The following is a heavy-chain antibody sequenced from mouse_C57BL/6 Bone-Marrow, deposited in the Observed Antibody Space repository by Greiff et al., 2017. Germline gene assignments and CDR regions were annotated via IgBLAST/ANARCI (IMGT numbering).Heavy chain of an antibody. J-gene: IGHJ1*03. CDR1: GFTFSSYT. V-gene: IGHV5-9*04. CDR3: SRQVTTVLATKYFDV. D-gene: IGHD1-1*01. Sequence: EVKLMESGGGLVKPGGSLKLSCAASGFTFSSYTMSWVRQTPETRLQWVAAISGGGGNTYYPDSVKGRFTIFRDNDKNILYLQMRRLGSEDTAVYYCSRQVTTVLATKYFDVWGTGTTVTVSS. CDR2: ISGGGGNT.